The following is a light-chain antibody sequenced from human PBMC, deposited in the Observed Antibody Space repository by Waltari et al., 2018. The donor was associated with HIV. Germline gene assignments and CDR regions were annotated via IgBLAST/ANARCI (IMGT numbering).Light chain of an antibody. CDR1: QSVSSND. J-gene: IGKJ2*01. CDR2: GTS. V-gene: IGKV3-20*01. Sequence: EIVLTQSPGTLSLSPGERATLSCRASQSVSSNDLAWYQQKPGQAPRLFIYGTSSRPTGIPDRFSGSGSATDFTLTISRLDPEDFAVYYCQQYGSSPYTFGQGTKLEIK. CDR3: QQYGSSPYT.